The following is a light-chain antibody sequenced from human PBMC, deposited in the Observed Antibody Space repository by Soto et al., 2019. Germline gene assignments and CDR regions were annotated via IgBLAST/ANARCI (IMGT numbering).Light chain of an antibody. CDR2: DNN. CDR1: SSNIGNNY. CDR3: GTWDSSLDAYV. Sequence: VLTQPPSVSAAPGQKVTISCSGSSSNIGNNYVSWYQQLPGTAPKLLIYDNNKRPSGIPDRFSGSKSGTSATLGITGLQTGDEADYYCGTWDSSLDAYVFGAGTKVTVL. V-gene: IGLV1-51*01. J-gene: IGLJ1*01.